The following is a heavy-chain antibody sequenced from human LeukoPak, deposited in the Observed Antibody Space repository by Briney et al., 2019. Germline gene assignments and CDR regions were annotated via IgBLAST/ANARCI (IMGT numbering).Heavy chain of an antibody. CDR1: GFTFSSYA. V-gene: IGHV3-66*01. CDR3: ATLTFYIDS. D-gene: IGHD3-16*01. J-gene: IGHJ4*02. Sequence: GGSLRLSCAASGFTFSSYAMHWVRQAPGKGLEWVSVIYSGGSTYYADSVKGRFTISRDNSKNTLYLQMNSLRAEDTAVYYCATLTFYIDSWGQGALVAVSS. CDR2: IYSGGST.